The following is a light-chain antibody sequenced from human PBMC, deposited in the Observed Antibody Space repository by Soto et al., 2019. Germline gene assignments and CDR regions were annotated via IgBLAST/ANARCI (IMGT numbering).Light chain of an antibody. V-gene: IGKV1-5*01. Sequence: DIQMTQSPSTLSASVGGRFTITCRASQTISSWLAWYKQKPGKTPKLLIFDASILESGVPSRFSGSGSGKDFTLSISSLQTDDFATYYCQQYGGTFGQGTKVDI. J-gene: IGKJ1*01. CDR3: QQYGGT. CDR2: DAS. CDR1: QTISSW.